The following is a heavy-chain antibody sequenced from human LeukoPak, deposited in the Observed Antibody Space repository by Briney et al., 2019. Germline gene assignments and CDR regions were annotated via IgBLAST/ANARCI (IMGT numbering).Heavy chain of an antibody. CDR2: IYTSGST. Sequence: PSETLSLTCTVSGGSISSYYWSWIRQPAGKGLEWIGRIYTSGSTNYNPSLKSRVTMSVDTSKNQFSLNLSSVTAADTAVYYCARDSHDFWSGYRNWFDPWGKGTLVNVST. CDR1: GGSISSYY. J-gene: IGHJ5*02. D-gene: IGHD3-3*01. CDR3: ARDSHDFWSGYRNWFDP. V-gene: IGHV4-4*07.